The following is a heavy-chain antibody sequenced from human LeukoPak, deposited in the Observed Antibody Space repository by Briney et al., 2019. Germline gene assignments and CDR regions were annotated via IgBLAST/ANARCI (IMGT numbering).Heavy chain of an antibody. CDR1: GGSISSHY. Sequence: SETLSLTCTISGGSISSHYWSWIWQPPGKGLEWIGYIYYSGSTNYNPSLKSRVTISVDTSKNQFSLKLSSVTAADTAVYYCARGQLGSLSFQHWGQGTLVTVSS. CDR2: IYYSGST. J-gene: IGHJ1*01. D-gene: IGHD5-18*01. CDR3: ARGQLGSLSFQH. V-gene: IGHV4-59*11.